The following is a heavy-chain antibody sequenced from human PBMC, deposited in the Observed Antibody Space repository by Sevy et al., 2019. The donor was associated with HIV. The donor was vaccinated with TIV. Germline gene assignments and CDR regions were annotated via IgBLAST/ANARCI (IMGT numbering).Heavy chain of an antibody. J-gene: IGHJ4*02. V-gene: IGHV3-23*01. CDR2: ISASGGYT. CDR3: VREGVGGYSYGFDY. CDR1: TFTFHTYV. D-gene: IGHD5-18*01. Sequence: GGSLRLSCAASTFTFHTYVMSWVRQAPEKGLEWVSTISASGGYTYYADSVKGRFTFSRDNAKNTLYLQMNSLRAEDTAVYYCVREGVGGYSYGFDYWGQGTLVTVSS.